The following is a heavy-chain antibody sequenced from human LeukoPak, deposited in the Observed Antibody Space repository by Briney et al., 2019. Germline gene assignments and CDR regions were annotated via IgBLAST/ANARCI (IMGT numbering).Heavy chain of an antibody. V-gene: IGHV3-30*04. J-gene: IGHJ4*02. CDR2: ISYDGSNK. D-gene: IGHD5-18*01. Sequence: GGSLRLSCAASGFTFSSYAMHWVRQAPGKGLEWVAVISYDGSNKYYADSVKGRFTISRDNSKNTLYLRMNSLRAEDTAVYYCARDTSLLLAMVTPYFDYWGQGTLVTVSS. CDR1: GFTFSSYA. CDR3: ARDTSLLLAMVTPYFDY.